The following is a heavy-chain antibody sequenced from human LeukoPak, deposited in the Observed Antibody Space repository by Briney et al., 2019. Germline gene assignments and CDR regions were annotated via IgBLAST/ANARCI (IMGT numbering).Heavy chain of an antibody. J-gene: IGHJ6*02. V-gene: IGHV5-51*01. Sequence: GESLKISCKGSGYSFANYFIAWVRQMPGKGLEWMGIIYPGDSDTRYRPSSQGQVPISADKSINTAYLQWSSLKASDTAMYYCARRRLANKKYYYYYYGLDVWGQGTTVTVSS. CDR1: GYSFANYF. D-gene: IGHD3-9*01. CDR3: ARRRLANKKYYYYYYGLDV. CDR2: IYPGDSDT.